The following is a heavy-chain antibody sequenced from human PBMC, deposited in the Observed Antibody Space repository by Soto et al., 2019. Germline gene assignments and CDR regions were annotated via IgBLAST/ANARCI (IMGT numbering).Heavy chain of an antibody. V-gene: IGHV5-51*01. CDR1: GSSFTSYW. D-gene: IGHD6-13*01. J-gene: IGHJ6*02. CDR3: ASGYSSSWYRPAGMDV. Sequence: GASLKISCKGCGSSFTSYWNGWVRQMPGKGLEWMRIIYPGDSDTRYSPTFQGQVTISADKAISTAYLQWSSLKASDTAMYYCASGYSSSWYRPAGMDVWGQGTTVTVSS. CDR2: IYPGDSDT.